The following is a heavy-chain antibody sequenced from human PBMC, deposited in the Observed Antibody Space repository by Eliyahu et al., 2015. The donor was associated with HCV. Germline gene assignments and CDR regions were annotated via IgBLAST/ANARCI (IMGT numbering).Heavy chain of an antibody. CDR3: AKGGIAARPSYYYYGMDV. D-gene: IGHD6-6*01. V-gene: IGHV3-9*01. Sequence: EVQLVEPGGGLVQPGRSLRLSXAASGFTFDDYAMHWVRQAPGKGLEWVSGISWNSGSIGYADSVKGRFTISRDNAKNSLYLQMNSLRAEDTALYYCAKGGIAARPSYYYYGMDVWGQGTTVTVSS. CDR1: GFTFDDYA. J-gene: IGHJ6*02. CDR2: ISWNSGSI.